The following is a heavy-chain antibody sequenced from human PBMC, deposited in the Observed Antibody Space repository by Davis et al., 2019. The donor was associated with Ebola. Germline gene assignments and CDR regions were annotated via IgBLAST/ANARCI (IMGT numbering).Heavy chain of an antibody. CDR1: GDSVSSSGAA. V-gene: IGHV6-1*01. Sequence: HSQTLSLTCAISGDSVSSSGAAWIWIRQSPSRGLEWLGRTYYNSKWYKDYAVSLKSRITFNPDTSKNQFSLQLDSVTPEDTAVYYCVRGWGRSGLDVWGQGTTATVSS. CDR3: VRGWGRSGLDV. J-gene: IGHJ6*02. D-gene: IGHD3-16*01. CDR2: TYYNSKWYK.